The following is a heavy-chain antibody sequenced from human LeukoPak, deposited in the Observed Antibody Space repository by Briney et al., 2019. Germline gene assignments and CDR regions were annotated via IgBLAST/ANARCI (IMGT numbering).Heavy chain of an antibody. CDR1: GYTFTGYY. V-gene: IGHV1-2*02. D-gene: IGHD3-3*01. CDR2: INSNSGGT. J-gene: IGHJ4*02. Sequence: GASVKVSCKASGYTFTGYYMHWVRQAPGQGLEWMGWINSNSGGTNYAQKFQGRVTMTRDTSISTAYMELSRLRSDDTAVYYCARLKGRFLEWLLYPYFDYWGQGTLVTVSS. CDR3: ARLKGRFLEWLLYPYFDY.